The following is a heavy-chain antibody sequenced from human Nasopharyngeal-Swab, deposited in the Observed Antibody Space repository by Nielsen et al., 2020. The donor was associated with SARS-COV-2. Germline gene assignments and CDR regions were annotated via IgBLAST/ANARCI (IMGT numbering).Heavy chain of an antibody. CDR3: ARGPYYDFWSGYSSYYYMDV. Sequence: GSVKVSCKASGYTFTGYYMHWVRQAPGQGLEWMGWINPNSGGTNYAQKFQGWVTMTRDTSISTAYMELSRLRSDDTAVYYCARGPYYDFWSGYSSYYYMDVWGKGTTVTVSS. CDR1: GYTFTGYY. CDR2: INPNSGGT. V-gene: IGHV1-2*04. D-gene: IGHD3-3*01. J-gene: IGHJ6*03.